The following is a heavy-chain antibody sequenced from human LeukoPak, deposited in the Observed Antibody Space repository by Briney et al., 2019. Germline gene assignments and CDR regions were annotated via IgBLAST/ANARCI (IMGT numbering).Heavy chain of an antibody. D-gene: IGHD1-26*01. CDR3: ARDRVGATTNFDY. J-gene: IGHJ4*02. Sequence: GGSLRLSCAASGFTVSTNYMSWVRQAPGKGLEWVAVIYNSGTAYYADSVKGRFTISRDSSKNTLYLQMNSLRAEDTAVYYCARDRVGATTNFDYWGQGTLVTVSS. V-gene: IGHV3-53*01. CDR2: IYNSGTA. CDR1: GFTVSTNY.